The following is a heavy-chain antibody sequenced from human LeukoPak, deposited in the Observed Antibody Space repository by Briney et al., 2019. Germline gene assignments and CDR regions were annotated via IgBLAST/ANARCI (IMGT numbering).Heavy chain of an antibody. CDR1: GFSFADYV. D-gene: IGHD3-10*01. CDR3: AKDSQGSGSRSNGTDV. V-gene: IGHV3-9*01. Sequence: GGSLRLSCAASGFSFADYVMHWVRQAPGKGLEWVSGISWSGGSIGYADSVKGRFTTSRDNATNSLYLQMNSLRAEDTALYYCAKDSQGSGSRSNGTDVWGQRTTVTVSS. J-gene: IGHJ6*02. CDR2: ISWSGGSI.